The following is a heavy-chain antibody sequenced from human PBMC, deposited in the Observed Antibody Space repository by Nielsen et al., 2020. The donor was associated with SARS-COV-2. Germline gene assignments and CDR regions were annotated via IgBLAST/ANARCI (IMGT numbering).Heavy chain of an antibody. CDR3: IADVDGCGGDCNNFDI. CDR2: IKTNTDGGTT. D-gene: IGHD2-21*02. J-gene: IGHJ4*01. Sequence: GESLKISCAASGFSFTKAWLSWVRQAPGKGLEWVGRIKTNTDGGTTDYAAPVKGRFTISRDDSSNTLSLQMNSLKIEDTAIYYCIADVDGCGGDCNNFDIWGQGTLVTVSS. CDR1: GFSFTKAW. V-gene: IGHV3-15*01.